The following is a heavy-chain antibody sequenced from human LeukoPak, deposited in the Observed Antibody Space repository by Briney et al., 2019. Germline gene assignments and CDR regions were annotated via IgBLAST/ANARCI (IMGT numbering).Heavy chain of an antibody. J-gene: IGHJ6*03. CDR1: GGSISSYY. V-gene: IGHV4-59*12. CDR2: IYYSGST. CDR3: ARVVAGTGTYYYYYYMDV. Sequence: SETLSLTCTVSGGSISSYYWSWIRQPPGKGLEWIGYIYYSGSTNYNPSLKSRVTISVDTSKNQFSLKLSSVTAADTAVYYCARVVAGTGTYYYYYYMDVWGKGTTVTVSS. D-gene: IGHD6-19*01.